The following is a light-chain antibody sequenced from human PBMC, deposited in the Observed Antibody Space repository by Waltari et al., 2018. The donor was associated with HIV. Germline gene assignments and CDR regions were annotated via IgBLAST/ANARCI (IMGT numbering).Light chain of an antibody. CDR1: HDISNC. V-gene: IGKV1-33*01. CDR3: QQYDRLPIT. J-gene: IGKJ5*01. Sequence: DIQMTQSPSSLSASVGDRVTITCQASHDISNCVNWYQQKAGKAPKLLIYDASSLQTGVPSRFSGRGSGTDFTFTITDLQPEDIAIYYCQQYDRLPITFGQGTRLEIK. CDR2: DAS.